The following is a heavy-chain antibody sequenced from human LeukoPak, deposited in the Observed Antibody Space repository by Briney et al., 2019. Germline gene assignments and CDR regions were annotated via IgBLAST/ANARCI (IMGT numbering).Heavy chain of an antibody. D-gene: IGHD2-15*01. CDR2: IRYDGSNK. Sequence: GGSLRLSCAASGFTFSSYGMHWVRQAPGKGREWVAFIRYDGSNKYYADSVKGRLTISRDNSKNPLYLQMNSLRAEDTAVYYCAKVGSTPDDAFDIWGQGTMVTVSS. CDR3: AKVGSTPDDAFDI. J-gene: IGHJ3*02. V-gene: IGHV3-30*02. CDR1: GFTFSSYG.